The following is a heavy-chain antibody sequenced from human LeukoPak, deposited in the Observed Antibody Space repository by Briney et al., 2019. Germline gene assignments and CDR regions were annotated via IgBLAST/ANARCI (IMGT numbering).Heavy chain of an antibody. CDR3: ARVGSGWAVFDY. J-gene: IGHJ4*02. Sequence: GRSLRLSCAASGFSFSTYAMNWVRQAPGKGPEWVSYISGTGSNIWYTDSVKGRFTISRENAENSLYLQMNSLRVEDTAVYYCARVGSGWAVFDYWGQGTLVTVSS. CDR2: ISGTGSNI. CDR1: GFSFSTYA. V-gene: IGHV3-48*01. D-gene: IGHD6-19*01.